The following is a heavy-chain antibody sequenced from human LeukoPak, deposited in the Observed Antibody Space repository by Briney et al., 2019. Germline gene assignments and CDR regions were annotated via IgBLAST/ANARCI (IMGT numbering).Heavy chain of an antibody. V-gene: IGHV3-33*06. CDR2: IWNNGSSQ. Sequence: GESLRLSYVASHFTFSHFGMHWVRQAPGKGLEWVAVIWNNGSSQYYADSVKGRFTISRDNSQNTVYLQMNSLRVEDTAVYYCAKDAQRGFDYSNSLEKWGQGTLVIVSS. J-gene: IGHJ4*02. CDR1: HFTFSHFG. CDR3: AKDAQRGFDYSNSLEK. D-gene: IGHD4-11*01.